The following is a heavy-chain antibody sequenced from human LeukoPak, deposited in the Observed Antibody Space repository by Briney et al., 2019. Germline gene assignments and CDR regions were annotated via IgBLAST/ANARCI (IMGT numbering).Heavy chain of an antibody. V-gene: IGHV4-39*07. CDR2: IYYIGHT. CDR3: ARTTEGYCSSASCFGFSYSYYMDV. CDR1: GGSISSSNYY. J-gene: IGHJ6*03. D-gene: IGHD2-2*01. Sequence: SETLSLTCTVSGGSISSSNYYWGWIRQAPGKGLEWIGSIYYIGHTYYNPSLKSRVTISVDTSKNQFSLKLSSVIAADTAVYYCARTTEGYCSSASCFGFSYSYYMDVWGKGTTVTISS.